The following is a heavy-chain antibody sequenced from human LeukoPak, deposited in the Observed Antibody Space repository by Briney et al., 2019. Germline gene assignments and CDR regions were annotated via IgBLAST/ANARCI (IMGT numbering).Heavy chain of an antibody. CDR1: GFTFSSYW. D-gene: IGHD1-26*01. CDR3: ARASPLQGATIGYYYGMDV. CDR2: IKHDGSEE. J-gene: IGHJ6*02. Sequence: GGSLRLSCAASGFTFSSYWMSWVRQAPGKGLEWVANIKHDGSEEYYVDSVKGRFTISRDNAKNSLYLQMNSLRAEDTAVYYCARASPLQGATIGYYYGMDVWGQGTTVTVSS. V-gene: IGHV3-7*01.